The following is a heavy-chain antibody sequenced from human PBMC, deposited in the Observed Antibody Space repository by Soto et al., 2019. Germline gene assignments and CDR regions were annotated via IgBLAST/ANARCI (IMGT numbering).Heavy chain of an antibody. D-gene: IGHD5-12*01. V-gene: IGHV1-69*01. CDR2: IIPIFGTA. CDR3: ARDQGGWMATRLLYYYYGMDV. Sequence: QVQLVQSGAEVKKPGSSVKVSCKASGGTFSSYAISWVRQAPGQGLEWMGGIIPIFGTANYAQKFQGRVTITADESTSTAYMELSSLRSEGTAVYYCARDQGGWMATRLLYYYYGMDVWGQGTTVTVSS. J-gene: IGHJ6*02. CDR1: GGTFSSYA.